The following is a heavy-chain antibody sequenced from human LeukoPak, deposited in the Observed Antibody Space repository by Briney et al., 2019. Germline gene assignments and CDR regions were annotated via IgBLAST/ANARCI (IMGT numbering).Heavy chain of an antibody. CDR2: ISGRSGTT. J-gene: IGHJ4*02. Sequence: GGSLRLSCTVSGLTFSDAWMSWVRQAPGKGLEWVSAISGRSGTTYYADSVKGRFTISRDNSKNTLYLEMNSLRVEDTAVYYCVKDRGWELLFFDYWGQGTLVTVSS. V-gene: IGHV3-23*01. CDR3: VKDRGWELLFFDY. D-gene: IGHD1-26*01. CDR1: GLTFSDAW.